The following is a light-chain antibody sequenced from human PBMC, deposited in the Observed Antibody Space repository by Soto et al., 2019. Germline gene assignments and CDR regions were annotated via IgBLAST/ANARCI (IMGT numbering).Light chain of an antibody. CDR3: QKYDSAPFT. Sequence: EIVLTQSPGTLSLSPGERATLSCRASQSVSNNYLAWYQQKPGQAPRLLIYGASNRATGIPDRFSGSGSGTDFTLTISRLEPEDFATYYCQKYDSAPFTFGPGTRVEIK. CDR1: QSVSNNY. V-gene: IGKV3-20*01. CDR2: GAS. J-gene: IGKJ3*01.